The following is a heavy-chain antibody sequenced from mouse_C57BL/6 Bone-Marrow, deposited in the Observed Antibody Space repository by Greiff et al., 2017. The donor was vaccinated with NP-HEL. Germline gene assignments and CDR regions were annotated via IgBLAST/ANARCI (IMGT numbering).Heavy chain of an antibody. J-gene: IGHJ2*01. CDR2: ISSGGDYI. D-gene: IGHD4-1*01. V-gene: IGHV5-9-1*02. CDR1: GFTFSSYA. CDR3: TRALTGTCFDY. Sequence: EVMLVESGEGLVKPGGSLKLSCAASGFTFSSYAMSWVRQTPEKRLEWVAYISSGGDYIYYADTMKGRFTISRDNARNTLYLQMSSLKSEDTAMYYCTRALTGTCFDYWGQGTTLTVSS.